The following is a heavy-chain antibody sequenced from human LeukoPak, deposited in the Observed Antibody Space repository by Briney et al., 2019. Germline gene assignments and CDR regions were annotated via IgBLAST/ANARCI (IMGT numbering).Heavy chain of an antibody. CDR3: AKSPTLYDILTGYYDY. D-gene: IGHD3-9*01. CDR2: ISSSGGST. J-gene: IGHJ4*02. Sequence: GGSLRLSCAASGFTFSSYAMSWVRQAPGKGLEWVSAISSSGGSTYYADSVKGRFTISRDNSKNTLYLQMNSLRAEDTAVYYCAKSPTLYDILTGYYDYWGQGTLVTVSS. V-gene: IGHV3-23*01. CDR1: GFTFSSYA.